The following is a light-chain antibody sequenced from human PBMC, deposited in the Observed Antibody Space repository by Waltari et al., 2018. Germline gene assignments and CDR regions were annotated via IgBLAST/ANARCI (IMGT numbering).Light chain of an antibody. J-gene: IGKJ1*01. CDR1: QVIRND. CDR3: LQDYDYPWT. CDR2: GAT. Sequence: AIQMTQSPSSLSASVGDRVTITCRASQVIRNDLGWYQQKPGKAPKLLIYGATSLQGGVPSRFSGSGSGSEFTLTINSLQPEDLATYYCLQDYDYPWTFGQGTKVEIK. V-gene: IGKV1-6*01.